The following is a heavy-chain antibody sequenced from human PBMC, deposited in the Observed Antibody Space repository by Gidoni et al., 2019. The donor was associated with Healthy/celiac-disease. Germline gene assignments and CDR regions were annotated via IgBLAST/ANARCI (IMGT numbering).Heavy chain of an antibody. Sequence: QVQLVESGGGVVQPGRSLRLSCAASGFTFISYAMHWVRQAPGKGLEWVAVISYDGRNKYYADSVKGRFTISRDNSKNTLYLQMNSLRAEDTAVYYCARDGGLRYFDWLWAYWGQGTLVTVSS. CDR2: ISYDGRNK. J-gene: IGHJ4*02. CDR1: GFTFISYA. V-gene: IGHV3-30*04. D-gene: IGHD3-9*01. CDR3: ARDGGLRYFDWLWAY.